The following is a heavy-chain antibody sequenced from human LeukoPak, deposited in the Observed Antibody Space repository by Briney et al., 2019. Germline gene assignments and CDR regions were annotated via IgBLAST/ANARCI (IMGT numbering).Heavy chain of an antibody. CDR3: ARALYSDYYSYLNWFDP. CDR1: GYTFTNYG. CDR2: ISAHNGHT. Sequence: ASVKVSCKASGYTFTNYGIGWVRQAPGQGLEWMGWISAHNGHTNYAQKFQGRVTMTTDTSTSTAYVELRSLRSDDTAIYYCARALYSDYYSYLNWFDPWGQGTLVTVSS. J-gene: IGHJ5*02. D-gene: IGHD5-12*01. V-gene: IGHV1-18*01.